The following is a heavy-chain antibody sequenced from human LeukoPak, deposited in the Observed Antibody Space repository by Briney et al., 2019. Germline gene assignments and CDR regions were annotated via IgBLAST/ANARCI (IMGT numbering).Heavy chain of an antibody. CDR1: GFTFSSYS. V-gene: IGHV3-48*01. CDR3: AIRTLSGWLDY. CDR2: ISSSSSTI. J-gene: IGHJ4*02. Sequence: GGSLRLSCAASGFTFSSYSMNWVRQAPGKGLEWVSYISSSSSTIYYADSVKGRFTISRDNAKNSLYLQMNSLRGEDTGVYYCAIRTLSGWLDYWGQGTLVTVSS. D-gene: IGHD6-19*01.